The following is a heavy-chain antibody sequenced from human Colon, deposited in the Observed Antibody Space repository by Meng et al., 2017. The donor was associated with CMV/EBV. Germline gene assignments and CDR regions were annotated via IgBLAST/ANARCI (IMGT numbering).Heavy chain of an antibody. CDR1: GGSMSSNC. CDR2: VCYNGIT. V-gene: IGHV4-59*01. Sequence: QVQLQGSGPGLVKPSEPLSRTCAVSGGSMSSNCWSWIRQPPGKGLEWIGYVCYNGITDYNPSLKSRVTISGETSKNQFSLQVSSVTAADTAMYYCALRGLAAGTFQHWGQGALVTVSS. D-gene: IGHD6-13*01. J-gene: IGHJ1*01. CDR3: ALRGLAAGTFQH.